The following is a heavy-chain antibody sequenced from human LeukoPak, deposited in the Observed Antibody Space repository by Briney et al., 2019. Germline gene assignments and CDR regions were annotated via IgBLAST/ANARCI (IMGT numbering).Heavy chain of an antibody. CDR1: GFTSSNYW. V-gene: IGHV3-74*01. CDR3: AREILAPGKTHDY. J-gene: IGHJ4*02. CDR2: INDDGSAT. Sequence: GGSLRLSCAASGFTSSNYWMHWVRQVPGKGLVWVSRINDDGSATFYADSVKGRFTISRDNAKNTLFLQINSLRAEDTAVYYCAREILAPGKTHDYWGQGTLVTVSS.